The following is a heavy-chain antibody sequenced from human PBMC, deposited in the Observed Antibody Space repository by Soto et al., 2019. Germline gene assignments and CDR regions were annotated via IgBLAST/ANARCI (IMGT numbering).Heavy chain of an antibody. J-gene: IGHJ3*02. CDR3: AKVGGFGVITDAFDI. Sequence: PVGSLRLCCAASGFNCISYGMSWIRQAPGKGLEWVSAISGSGGSTYYADSVKGRFTISRDNSKNTLYLQMNSLRAEDPAVYYCAKVGGFGVITDAFDIWGQGTMVTVSS. V-gene: IGHV3-23*01. CDR2: ISGSGGST. D-gene: IGHD3-3*01. CDR1: GFNCISYG.